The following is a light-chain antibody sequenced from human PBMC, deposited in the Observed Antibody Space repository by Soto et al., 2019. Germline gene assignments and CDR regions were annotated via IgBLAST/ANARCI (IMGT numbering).Light chain of an antibody. CDR1: QGISSY. Sequence: AIRMTQSPSSFSASTGDRVTITCRASQGISSYLAWYQQKPGKAPKLLIYAAATLQRGAPSRFSASGSGTDFTLTISLLQSEDFATYYYQQYLSYPYTFGQGTKLEI. CDR2: AAA. V-gene: IGKV1-8*01. J-gene: IGKJ2*01. CDR3: QQYLSYPYT.